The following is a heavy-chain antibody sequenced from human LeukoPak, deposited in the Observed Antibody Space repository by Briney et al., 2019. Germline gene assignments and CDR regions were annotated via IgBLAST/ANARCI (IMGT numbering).Heavy chain of an antibody. CDR2: IKHDGSEK. CDR3: ARCRGAYDSSSWFVVDY. D-gene: IGHD6-13*01. Sequence: GGSLRLSCAGSGFTFSSHWMTWVRQTPGKGLEWVASIKHDGSEKNYVDSVKGRFTISRDNSKNTLYLQMNSLRAEDTAVYYCARCRGAYDSSSWFVVDYWGQGTLVTVSS. V-gene: IGHV3-7*03. J-gene: IGHJ4*02. CDR1: GFTFSSHW.